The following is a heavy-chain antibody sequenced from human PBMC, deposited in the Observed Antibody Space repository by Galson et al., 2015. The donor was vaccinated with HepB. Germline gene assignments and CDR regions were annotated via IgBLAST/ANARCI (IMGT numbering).Heavy chain of an antibody. V-gene: IGHV3-23*01. CDR2: ISGSGGST. D-gene: IGHD6-13*01. CDR3: ARGGGVAAAGTGYYYGMDV. CDR1: GFTFSSYA. Sequence: SLRLSCAASGFTFSSYAMSWVRQAPGKGLEWVSAISGSGGSTYYADSVKGRFTISRDNSKNTLYLQMNSLRAEDTAVYYCARGGGVAAAGTGYYYGMDVWGQGTTVTVSS. J-gene: IGHJ6*02.